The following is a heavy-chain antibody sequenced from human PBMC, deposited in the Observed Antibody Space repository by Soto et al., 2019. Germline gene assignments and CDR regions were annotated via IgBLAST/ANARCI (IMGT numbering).Heavy chain of an antibody. CDR2: IIPIFGTA. CDR1: GGTFSSYA. V-gene: IGHV1-69*13. CDR3: ARGGLVGVVVTAIQTDAFDI. Sequence: ASVKVSCKASGGTFSSYAISWVRQAPGQGLEWMGGIIPIFGTANYAQKFQGRVTITADESTSTAYMELSSLRSEDTAVYYCARGGLVGVVVTAIQTDAFDIWGQGTMVTVSS. J-gene: IGHJ3*02. D-gene: IGHD2-21*02.